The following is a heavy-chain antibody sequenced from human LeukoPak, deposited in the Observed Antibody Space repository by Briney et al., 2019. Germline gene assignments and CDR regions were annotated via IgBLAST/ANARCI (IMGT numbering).Heavy chain of an antibody. J-gene: IGHJ4*02. V-gene: IGHV3-30*02. CDR2: TRFDGSSE. CDR3: AKDSIPKSSFWSGYLGDPDY. D-gene: IGHD3-3*01. CDR1: GFSFSNYG. Sequence: GGSLRLSCAASGFSFSNYGMHWVRQAPGKGLQWMAFTRFDGSSEHYADSVKGRFTISRDNSKNTLYLQLNSLRLEDTAFYFCAKDSIPKSSFWSGYLGDPDYWGQGTLVTVSS.